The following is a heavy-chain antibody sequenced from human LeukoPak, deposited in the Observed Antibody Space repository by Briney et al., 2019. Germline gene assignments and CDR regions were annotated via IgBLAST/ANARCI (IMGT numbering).Heavy chain of an antibody. D-gene: IGHD3-16*02. V-gene: IGHV1-46*01. CDR2: INPSGGST. CDR3: ARDSSITFGGVIVLRYYFDY. J-gene: IGHJ4*02. CDR1: GYTFTSYY. Sequence: ASVKVSCKASGYTFTSYYMHWVRQAPGQGLEWMGIINPSGGSTSYAQEFQGRVTMTRDTSTSTVYMELSSLRSEDTAVYYCARDSSITFGGVIVLRYYFDYWGQGTLVTVSS.